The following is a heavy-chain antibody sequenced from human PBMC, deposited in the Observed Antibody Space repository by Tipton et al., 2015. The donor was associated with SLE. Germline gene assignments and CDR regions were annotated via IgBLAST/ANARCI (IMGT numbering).Heavy chain of an antibody. CDR1: GGSISSYY. CDR3: ARCAPGDYYYYYYMDV. J-gene: IGHJ6*03. D-gene: IGHD4/OR15-4a*01. CDR2: IYYSGST. Sequence: TLSLTCSVSGGSISSYYWSWIRQPPGKGLEWIGYIYYSGSTNYNPSLKSRVTISVDTSKNQFSLKLSSVTAADTAGYYCARCAPGDYYYYYYMDVWRKGTTVTVSS. V-gene: IGHV4-59*01.